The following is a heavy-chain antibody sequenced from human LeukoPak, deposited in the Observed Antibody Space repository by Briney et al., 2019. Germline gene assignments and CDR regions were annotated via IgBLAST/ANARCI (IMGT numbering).Heavy chain of an antibody. D-gene: IGHD3-22*01. Sequence: SETLSLTCAVYGGSFSDYFWSWIRQPPGKGLEWIGEISHSGSATYNPSLRSRVTISGDTSKKQFSLKLSSVTAADTAVYYCVTYYYGSSAPKRNYWGQGILVTVSS. V-gene: IGHV4-34*01. CDR3: VTYYYGSSAPKRNY. CDR2: ISHSGSA. J-gene: IGHJ4*02. CDR1: GGSFSDYF.